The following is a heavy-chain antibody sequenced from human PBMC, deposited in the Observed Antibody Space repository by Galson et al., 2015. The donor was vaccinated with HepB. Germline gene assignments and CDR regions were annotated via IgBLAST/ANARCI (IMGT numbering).Heavy chain of an antibody. D-gene: IGHD3-10*01. V-gene: IGHV3-30*18. Sequence: SLRLSCAASGFTFSSYGMHWVRQGPGKGLEWVAVISYDGNKKYYVDSVKGRFTVSRDNSKNTVYLQMNSLRAEDTAVYYCAKDEILDYYGSASYSASDYWGQGTLVTVSS. J-gene: IGHJ4*02. CDR2: ISYDGNKK. CDR1: GFTFSSYG. CDR3: AKDEILDYYGSASYSASDY.